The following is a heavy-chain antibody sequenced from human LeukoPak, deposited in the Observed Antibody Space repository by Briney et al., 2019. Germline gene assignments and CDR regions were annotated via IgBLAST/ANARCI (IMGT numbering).Heavy chain of an antibody. D-gene: IGHD3-3*01. CDR1: GYTFTNYY. Sequence: ASVKVSCKSSGYTFTNYYMHWVRQAPGQGLEWMGIINPSGGSTTYAQGFQGRVTMTRDTSTSTVYMELSSLRSEDTAVYYCARDAIENYDFWSGSYYYFDYWGQGTRVTVSS. CDR3: ARDAIENYDFWSGSYYYFDY. CDR2: INPSGGST. V-gene: IGHV1-46*01. J-gene: IGHJ4*02.